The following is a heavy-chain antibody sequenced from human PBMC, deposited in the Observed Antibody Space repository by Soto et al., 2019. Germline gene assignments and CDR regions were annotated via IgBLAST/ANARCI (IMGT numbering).Heavy chain of an antibody. CDR2: INPNSGGT. CDR1: GYTFTGYY. CDR3: ARGPPTMGYCSSTSCHNYYYGMDV. D-gene: IGHD2-2*01. J-gene: IGHJ6*02. V-gene: IGHV1-2*04. Sequence: ASVKVSCKASGYTFTGYYMHWVRQAPGQGLEWMGWINPNSGGTNYAQKFQGWVTMTRDTSISTAYMELSRLRSDDTAVYYCARGPPTMGYCSSTSCHNYYYGMDVWGQGTTVPSP.